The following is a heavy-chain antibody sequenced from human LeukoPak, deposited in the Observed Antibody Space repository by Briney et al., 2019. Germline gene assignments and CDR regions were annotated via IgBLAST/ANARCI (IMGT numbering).Heavy chain of an antibody. CDR2: IRYHGNDK. CDR1: GFTFRNYG. CDR3: AKDLVATGSYFDY. D-gene: IGHD5-12*01. V-gene: IGHV3-30*02. Sequence: GGSLGLSCAASGFTFRNYGMHWVRQAPGQGLQWSAFIRYHGNDKYYAASVKGRFTASRDNSEITLYLQMNSLSTADTAVYYCAKDLVATGSYFDYCGQGTPVTVSS. J-gene: IGHJ4*02.